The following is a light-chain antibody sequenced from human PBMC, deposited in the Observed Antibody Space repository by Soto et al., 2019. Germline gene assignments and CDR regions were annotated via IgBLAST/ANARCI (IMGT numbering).Light chain of an antibody. Sequence: ENLLTQSPGTLSLSPGDRATLSCRASHSVTSSQLAWYQQRPGQAPRLLIYGASTRAAGIPYRFSGSGSGTDFTLTISRLEPEDFAAYYCQQYGSSTGYTFGQGTKLEIK. CDR2: GAS. V-gene: IGKV3-20*01. J-gene: IGKJ2*01. CDR3: QQYGSSTGYT. CDR1: HSVTSSQ.